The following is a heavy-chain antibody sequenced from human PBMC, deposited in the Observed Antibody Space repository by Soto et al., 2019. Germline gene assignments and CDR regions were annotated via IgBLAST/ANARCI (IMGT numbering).Heavy chain of an antibody. CDR1: GYTFTSYG. D-gene: IGHD5-12*01. Sequence: QVPLVQSGAEVKKPGASVKVSCKASGYTFTSYGISWVRQAPGQGLEWMGWISAYNGNTNYAQKLQGRVTMTTDTATSTAYMELRGLRSDDTAVYYCARDQFSDGYDRTQNMDVWGKGTTVTVSS. J-gene: IGHJ6*03. CDR2: ISAYNGNT. V-gene: IGHV1-18*01. CDR3: ARDQFSDGYDRTQNMDV.